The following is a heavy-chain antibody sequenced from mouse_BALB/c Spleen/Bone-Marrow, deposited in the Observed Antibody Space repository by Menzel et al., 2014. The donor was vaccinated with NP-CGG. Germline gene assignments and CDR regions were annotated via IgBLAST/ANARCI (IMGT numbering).Heavy chain of an antibody. CDR2: INPYNDGT. CDR1: GYTFTSYV. Sequence: EVQLQQSGPELVEPGASVKMSCKASGYTFTSYVMHWVKQKPGQGLEWIGYINPYNDGTKYNEKFKGKATLTSDKSSSTAYMELSSLPSEDSAVYYCARGGPTMITTFAYWDQATLVNVSA. D-gene: IGHD2-4*01. CDR3: ARGGPTMITTFAY. J-gene: IGHJ3*01. V-gene: IGHV1-14*01.